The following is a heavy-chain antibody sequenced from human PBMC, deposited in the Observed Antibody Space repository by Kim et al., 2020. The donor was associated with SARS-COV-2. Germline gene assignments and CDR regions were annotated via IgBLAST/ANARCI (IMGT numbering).Heavy chain of an antibody. CDR2: IRFGGTT. V-gene: IGHV4-59*08. D-gene: IGHD4-17*01. J-gene: IGHJ4*02. CDR1: SASVSSYY. CDR3: GRHLEDDGSYPLDY. Sequence: SETLSLTCSVSSASVSSYYWSWLRQPPGKRLEWIAYIRFGGTTVYNPSLESRVTILIDTSRNHVSLRVASLTAADTAIYYCGRHLEDDGSYPLDYWGRGKRVTVSS.